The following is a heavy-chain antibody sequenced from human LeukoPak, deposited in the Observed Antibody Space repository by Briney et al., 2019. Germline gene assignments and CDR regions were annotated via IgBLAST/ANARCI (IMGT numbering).Heavy chain of an antibody. CDR1: GGSISSGSYC. CDR3: ARDVGLMDYYYYMDV. J-gene: IGHJ6*03. V-gene: IGHV4-61*09. Sequence: SETLSLTCTVSGGSISSGSYCWSWIRQPAGKGLEWIGHIHISGSTNYNPSLKSRVTISLDKSKNQFSLKLSSVTAADTAVYYCARDVGLMDYYYYMDVWGKGTTVTISS. D-gene: IGHD3/OR15-3a*01. CDR2: IHISGST.